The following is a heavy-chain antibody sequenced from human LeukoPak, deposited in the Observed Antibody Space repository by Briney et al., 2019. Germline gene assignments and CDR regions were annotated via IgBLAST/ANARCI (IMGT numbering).Heavy chain of an antibody. CDR1: GFTFSSYW. J-gene: IGHJ4*02. CDR3: ARDPCSGGSCFDY. V-gene: IGHV3-7*01. Sequence: GGSLRLSCAASGFTFSSYWMSWVRQAPGKGLEWVANIKQDGSEKYYVDSVKGRFTISRDNAKNSLYLQMNSLRAEDAAVYYCARDPCSGGSCFDYWGQGTLVTVSS. D-gene: IGHD2-15*01. CDR2: IKQDGSEK.